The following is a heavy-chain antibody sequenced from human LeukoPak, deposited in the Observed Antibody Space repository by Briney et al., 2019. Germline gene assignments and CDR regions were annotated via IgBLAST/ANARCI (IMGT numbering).Heavy chain of an antibody. J-gene: IGHJ4*02. Sequence: GGSLRLSCAASGFTFSSYSMNWVRQAPGKGLEWVSSISSSSSYIYYADSVKGRFTISRDNAKNSLYLQMNSLRAEDTAVYYCARAAVSYYYDSSGYYLGFDYWGQGTLVTVPS. D-gene: IGHD3-22*01. CDR3: ARAAVSYYYDSSGYYLGFDY. CDR1: GFTFSSYS. V-gene: IGHV3-21*01. CDR2: ISSSSSYI.